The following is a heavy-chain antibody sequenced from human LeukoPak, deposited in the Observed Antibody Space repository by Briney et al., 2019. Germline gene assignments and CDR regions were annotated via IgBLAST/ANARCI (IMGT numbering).Heavy chain of an antibody. J-gene: IGHJ5*02. V-gene: IGHV3-30-3*01. D-gene: IGHD3-10*01. Sequence: GGSLRLSCAASGFTSSSYATHWVRQAPGKGLEWVAVISYDGSNKYYADSVKGRFTISRDNSKNTLYLQMNSLRAEDTAVYYCARDFHGSGSYPWFDPWGQGTLVTVSS. CDR3: ARDFHGSGSYPWFDP. CDR2: ISYDGSNK. CDR1: GFTSSSYA.